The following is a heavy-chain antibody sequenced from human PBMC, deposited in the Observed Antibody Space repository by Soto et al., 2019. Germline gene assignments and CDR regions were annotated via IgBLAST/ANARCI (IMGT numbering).Heavy chain of an antibody. J-gene: IGHJ3*01. V-gene: IGHV3-7*01. CDR3: ARDSGGATG. CDR1: GFTFISYV. Sequence: LRLSCAASGFTFISYVMSWGRQAPGKGLEWVANIKQDGREKYCVDSVEVRGTSSRDNAKNAVYLQMNSRRAEDTAVYYCARDSGGATGWAQGTMANVSS. D-gene: IGHD3-10*01. CDR2: IKQDGREK.